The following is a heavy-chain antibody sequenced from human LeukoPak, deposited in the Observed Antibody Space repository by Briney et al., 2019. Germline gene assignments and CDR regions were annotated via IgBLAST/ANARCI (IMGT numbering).Heavy chain of an antibody. J-gene: IGHJ4*02. CDR3: ARDPLIDSSGYPY. D-gene: IGHD3-22*01. Sequence: SETLSLTCTVSGGSISSGDYYWSWIRQPPGKGLEWIGYIYYSGSTYYNPSLKSRVTISVDTSKNQSSLKLSSVTAADTAVYYCARDPLIDSSGYPYWGQGTLVTVSS. CDR2: IYYSGST. V-gene: IGHV4-30-4*01. CDR1: GGSISSGDYY.